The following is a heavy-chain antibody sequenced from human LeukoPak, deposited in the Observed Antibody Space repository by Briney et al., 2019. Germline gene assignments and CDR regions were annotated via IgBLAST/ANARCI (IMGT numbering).Heavy chain of an antibody. J-gene: IGHJ4*02. D-gene: IGHD3-3*01. CDR1: GFTFSSYG. CDR3: AKDVLGGSGYFLFDS. Sequence: PGGSLRLSCAASGFTFSSYGMHWVRQAPGKGLEWVASIRYDGSKYYADSVKGRFTISRDNSKNTLYLQMNSLRAEDTAVYYCAKDVLGGSGYFLFDSWGRGTLVTVSS. CDR2: IRYDGSK. V-gene: IGHV3-30*02.